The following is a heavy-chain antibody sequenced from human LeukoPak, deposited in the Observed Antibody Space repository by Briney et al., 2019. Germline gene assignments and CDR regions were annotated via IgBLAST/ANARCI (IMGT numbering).Heavy chain of an antibody. Sequence: GGSLRLSCAASGFTFSSYWMSWVRQAPGKGLEWVANIKQDGGEKYHVDSVEGRFTISRDNAKTSLYLQMTSLRAEDTAVYYYPRDKSSDSPTYSPRLDSWNRGILVNASS. CDR1: GFTFSSYW. J-gene: IGHJ4*02. V-gene: IGHV3-7*04. CDR3: PRDKSSDSPTYSPRLDS. CDR2: IKQDGGEK. D-gene: IGHD2/OR15-2a*01.